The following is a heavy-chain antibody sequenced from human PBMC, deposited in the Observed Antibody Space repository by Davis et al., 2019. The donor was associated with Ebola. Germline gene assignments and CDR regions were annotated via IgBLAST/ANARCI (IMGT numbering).Heavy chain of an antibody. J-gene: IGHJ4*02. CDR1: GGSISSYY. CDR3: AGASGSSYYFDY. V-gene: IGHV4-59*01. D-gene: IGHD6-13*01. CDR2: IYYSGST. Sequence: MPGGSLRLSCTVSGGSISSYYWSWIRQPPGKGLEWIGYIYYSGSTNYNPSLKSRVTISVDTSKNQFSLKLSSVTAADTAVYYCAGASGSSYYFDYWGQGTLVTVSS.